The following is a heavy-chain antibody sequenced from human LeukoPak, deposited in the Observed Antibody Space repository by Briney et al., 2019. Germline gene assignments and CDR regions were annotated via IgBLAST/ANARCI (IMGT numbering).Heavy chain of an antibody. CDR1: GYAFTGCY. D-gene: IGHD6-19*01. CDR3: ARARSSGWFDY. V-gene: IGHV1-18*04. CDR2: ISAYNGNT. Sequence: ASVKVSCKASGYAFTGCYMHWVRQAPGQGLEWMGWISAYNGNTNYAQKLQGRVTMTTDTSTSTAYMELRSLRSDDTAVYYCARARSSGWFDYWGQGTLVTVSS. J-gene: IGHJ4*02.